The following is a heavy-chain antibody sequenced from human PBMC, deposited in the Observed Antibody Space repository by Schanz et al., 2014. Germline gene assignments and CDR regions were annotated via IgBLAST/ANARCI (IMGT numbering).Heavy chain of an antibody. Sequence: QVQLVESGGGVVQPGGSLRLSCAASGFIFSNYGMHWVRQAPGKGLEWVAVIWYDENNKYYADSVKGRFTISRDNSKNTLYLQMNSLRAGDTAVYYCARVPYGSGSYWDYWGQGTLVTVSS. CDR2: IWYDENNK. V-gene: IGHV3-33*01. CDR1: GFIFSNYG. CDR3: ARVPYGSGSYWDY. D-gene: IGHD3-10*01. J-gene: IGHJ4*02.